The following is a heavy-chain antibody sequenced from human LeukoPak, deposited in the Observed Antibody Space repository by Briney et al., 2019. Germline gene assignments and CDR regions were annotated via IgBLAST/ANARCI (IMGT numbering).Heavy chain of an antibody. V-gene: IGHV1-2*02. D-gene: IGHD3-10*01. CDR1: GYTFTGYY. Sequence: ASVKVSCKASGYTFTGYYMHWVRQAPGQGLEWMGWINPISVGTNYAQKFQGRVTMIRATSISTAYMWLSRLRSDDTAVYYCARFRAVIDYLIDYWGQGTLVTVSS. CDR2: INPISVGT. J-gene: IGHJ4*02. CDR3: ARFRAVIDYLIDY.